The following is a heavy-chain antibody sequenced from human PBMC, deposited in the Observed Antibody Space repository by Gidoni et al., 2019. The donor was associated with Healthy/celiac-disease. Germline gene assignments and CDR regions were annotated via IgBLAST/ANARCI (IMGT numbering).Heavy chain of an antibody. CDR2: IYYSGST. V-gene: IGHV4-39*01. D-gene: IGHD6-19*01. CDR1: GGSISSSSYY. J-gene: IGHJ4*02. CDR3: ARLNIAVAGTDY. Sequence: QLQLQESGPGLVKPSETLSLTCTVSGGSISSSSYYWGCIRQPPGKGLEWIGSIYYSGSTYYNPSLKSRVTISVDTSKNQFSLKLSSVTAAETAVYYCARLNIAVAGTDYWGQGTLVTVSS.